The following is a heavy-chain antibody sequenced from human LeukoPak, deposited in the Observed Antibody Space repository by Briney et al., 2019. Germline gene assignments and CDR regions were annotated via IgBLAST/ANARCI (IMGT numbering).Heavy chain of an antibody. CDR1: GYSFTSYW. CDR2: IYPGDSET. Sequence: KPGESLKISCKGSGYSFTSYWIGWVRQMPGKGLEWMGIIYPGDSETRYSPSFQGQVTISADKSISTAYLQWSSLKASDTAMYYCARSGYDYDYYYYYMDVWGKGTTVTVSS. CDR3: ARSGYDYDYYYYYMDV. D-gene: IGHD5-12*01. J-gene: IGHJ6*03. V-gene: IGHV5-51*01.